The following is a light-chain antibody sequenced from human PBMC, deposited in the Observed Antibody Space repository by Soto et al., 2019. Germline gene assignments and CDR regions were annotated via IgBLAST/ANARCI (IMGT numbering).Light chain of an antibody. CDR2: AAS. J-gene: IGKJ1*01. CDR3: QVHQT. Sequence: DIQMTQSPSSLSASVGDRVTITCRASQGISNYLAWYQQKPGKVPKLLIYAASTLQSGVPPRFSGSGSGTDFTLTISRLQPEYVATYYCQVHQTFGQGTKVEIK. V-gene: IGKV1-27*01. CDR1: QGISNY.